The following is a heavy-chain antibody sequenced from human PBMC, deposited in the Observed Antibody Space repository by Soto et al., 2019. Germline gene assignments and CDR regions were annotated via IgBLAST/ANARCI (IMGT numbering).Heavy chain of an antibody. Sequence: GGSLRLSCAASGFTFSSYAMHWVRQAPGKGLEWVAVISYDGSNKYYADSVKGRFTISRDNSKNTLYLQMNSLRAEDTAVYYCARDLRITMIGGAKYGMDVWGQGTTVTVSS. D-gene: IGHD3-22*01. J-gene: IGHJ6*02. V-gene: IGHV3-30-3*01. CDR3: ARDLRITMIGGAKYGMDV. CDR2: ISYDGSNK. CDR1: GFTFSSYA.